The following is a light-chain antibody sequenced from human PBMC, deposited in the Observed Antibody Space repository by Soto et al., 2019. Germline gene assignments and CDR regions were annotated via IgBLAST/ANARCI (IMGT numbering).Light chain of an antibody. J-gene: IGKJ5*01. CDR3: HQYAWSPLT. Sequence: IVLTQSPGTLSLSPGERATLSCRASQSVPKRYLGGYQQRPGQALRLLIYDVSNRATGIPDRVSGSESGTDYPFTISRLEPEDFAVDYCHQYAWSPLTFGQGTRLEIK. CDR2: DVS. V-gene: IGKV3-20*01. CDR1: QSVPKRY.